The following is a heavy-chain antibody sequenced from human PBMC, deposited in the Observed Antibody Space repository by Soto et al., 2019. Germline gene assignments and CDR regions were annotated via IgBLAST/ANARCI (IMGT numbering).Heavy chain of an antibody. V-gene: IGHV1-69*04. CDR3: ARDQRVAETNWFDP. CDR1: GGTFSSYT. J-gene: IGHJ5*02. Sequence: SVKVSCKASGGTFSSYTISWVRQAPGQGLEWMGRIIPILGIANYAQKFQGRVTITADKSTSTAYMELSSLRSEDTAVYYCARDQRVAETNWFDPWGQGTLVTVSS. D-gene: IGHD2-15*01. CDR2: IIPILGIA.